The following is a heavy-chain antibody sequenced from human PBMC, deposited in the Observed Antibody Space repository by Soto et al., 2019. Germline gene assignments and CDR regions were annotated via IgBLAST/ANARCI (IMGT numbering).Heavy chain of an antibody. CDR2: IIPIFGTA. J-gene: IGHJ4*02. Sequence: QVQLVQSGAEVKKPGSSVKVSCKASGGTFSSYAISWVRQAPGQGLEWMGGIIPIFGTANYAQKFQGRVTITADESTSTAYMELSSLRSDDTAVYYCARDAGRTYYDCSGYCFDYWGQGTLVTVSS. V-gene: IGHV1-69*01. D-gene: IGHD3-22*01. CDR3: ARDAGRTYYDCSGYCFDY. CDR1: GGTFSSYA.